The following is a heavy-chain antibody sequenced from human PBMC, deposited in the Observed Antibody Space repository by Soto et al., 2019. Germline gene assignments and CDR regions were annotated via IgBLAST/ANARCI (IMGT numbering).Heavy chain of an antibody. CDR1: GFTFNRYS. CDR3: AKDGFFDY. Sequence: GSLRLSFAASGFTFNRYSMSWVRQAPGKGLEWVSAISGSGGSTYYADSVKGRFTISRDNSKNTLYLQMNSLRAEDTAVYYCAKDGFFDYWGQGTLVTVSS. V-gene: IGHV3-23*01. CDR2: ISGSGGST. J-gene: IGHJ4*02.